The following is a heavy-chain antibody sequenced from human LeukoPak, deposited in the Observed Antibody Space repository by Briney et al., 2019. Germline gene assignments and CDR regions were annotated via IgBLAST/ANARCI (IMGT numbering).Heavy chain of an antibody. D-gene: IGHD5-18*01. CDR3: ARHVEYSYGFHFDY. Sequence: PSETLSLTCTVSGGSISGYHCSWIRQPPGKGLEWIGYIYYSGSTNYNPSLKSRVTISLDTSKNQFSLQLSSVTAADTAVYYCARHVEYSYGFHFDYWGQGTLVTVSS. CDR1: GGSISGYH. CDR2: IYYSGST. J-gene: IGHJ4*02. V-gene: IGHV4-59*08.